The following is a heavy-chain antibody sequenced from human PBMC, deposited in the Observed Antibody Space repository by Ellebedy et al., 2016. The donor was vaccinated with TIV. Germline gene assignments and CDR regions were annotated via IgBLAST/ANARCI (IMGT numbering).Heavy chain of an antibody. J-gene: IGHJ1*01. CDR1: GGTFSSYA. CDR3: AKSLAGGDYVYFQH. V-gene: IGHV1-69*04. CDR2: IIPILGIA. D-gene: IGHD4-17*01. Sequence: AASVKVSCKASGGTFSSYAISWARQAPGQGLEWMGRIIPILGIANYAQKFQGRVTITRDTSASTAYMELSSLRSEDTAVYYCAKSLAGGDYVYFQHWGQGTLVTVSS.